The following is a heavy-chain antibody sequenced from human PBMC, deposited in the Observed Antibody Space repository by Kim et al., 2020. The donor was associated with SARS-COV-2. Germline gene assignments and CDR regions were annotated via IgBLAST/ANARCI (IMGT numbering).Heavy chain of an antibody. J-gene: IGHJ4*02. CDR1: GDIVSSDSAA. CDR2: TYYRSRWRH. D-gene: IGHD3-10*01. Sequence: SQTLSLTCAISGDIVSSDSAAWNWLRQSPSRGLEWLGRTYYRSRWRHDLADTVESRITINADTSKNQVSLHLTSLIPEDTAVYYCVRDKDYYSSERYLGSPLAHWDRGTLVTVTS. CDR3: VRDKDYYSSERYLGSPLAH. V-gene: IGHV6-1*01.